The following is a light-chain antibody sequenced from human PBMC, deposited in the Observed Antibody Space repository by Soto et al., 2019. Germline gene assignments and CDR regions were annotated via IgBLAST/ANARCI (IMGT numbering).Light chain of an antibody. Sequence: XSVLTQPASVSGSPGQSITISCTGTSSDIGSYNLVSWYQQHPGKAPKLMIYEGSKRPSGVSNRFSGSKSGNTASLTISGLQAEDEADYYCCSYAGSSTSLYVFGTGTKVTVL. CDR2: EGS. J-gene: IGLJ1*01. CDR3: CSYAGSSTSLYV. V-gene: IGLV2-23*01. CDR1: SSDIGSYNL.